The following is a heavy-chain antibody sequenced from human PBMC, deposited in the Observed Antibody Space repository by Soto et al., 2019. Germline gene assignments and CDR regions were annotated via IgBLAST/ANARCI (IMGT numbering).Heavy chain of an antibody. CDR2: ITWNSDRI. J-gene: IGHJ6*03. CDR3: AKGPQQLYGKSYYYYYMDV. Sequence: EVQLVESGGGLVQPGRSLRLSCAASGFTLDDYAMHWVRQAPGKGLEWVSGITWNSDRIAYADSVKGRFTISRDNAKNSLYLQMNSPRAEDTALYFCAKGPQQLYGKSYYYYYMDVWGKGTTVTVSS. D-gene: IGHD4-17*01. V-gene: IGHV3-9*01. CDR1: GFTLDDYA.